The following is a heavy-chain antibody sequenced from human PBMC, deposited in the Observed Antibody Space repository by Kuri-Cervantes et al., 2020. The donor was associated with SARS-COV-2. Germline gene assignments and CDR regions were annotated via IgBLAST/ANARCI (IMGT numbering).Heavy chain of an antibody. J-gene: IGHJ5*02. CDR1: GGSISSYY. CDR3: ARDPNANHNNWFDP. Sequence: GSLRLSCTVSGGSISSYYWSWIRQPAGKGLEWIGRIYTSGSTNYNPSLKSRVTISVDTSKNQFSLKLSSVTAADTAVYYCARDPNANHNNWFDPWGQGTLVTDSS. CDR2: IYTSGST. D-gene: IGHD4/OR15-4a*01. V-gene: IGHV4-4*07.